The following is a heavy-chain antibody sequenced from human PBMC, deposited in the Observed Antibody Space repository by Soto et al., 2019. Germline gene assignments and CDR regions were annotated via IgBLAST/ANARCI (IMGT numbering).Heavy chain of an antibody. D-gene: IGHD2-15*01. J-gene: IGHJ4*02. CDR3: ARERCSGGRCYGDY. CDR1: GFTFSSYS. Sequence: EVQLVESGGGLVKPGGSLRLSCAASGFTFSSYSMNWVRQAPGKGLEWVSSISSSSSYIYYADSVKGRFTISRDNAKNSLYLQMNSLRAEDTAVYYCARERCSGGRCYGDYWGQGTLVTVS. CDR2: ISSSSSYI. V-gene: IGHV3-21*01.